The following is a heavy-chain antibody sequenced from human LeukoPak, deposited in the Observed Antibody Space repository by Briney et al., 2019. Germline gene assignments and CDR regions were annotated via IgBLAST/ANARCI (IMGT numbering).Heavy chain of an antibody. CDR2: IYYSGST. Sequence: SETLSLTCTVSGGSISRYYWSWIRQPPGKGLEWIGYIYYSGSTNYNPSLKSRVTISVDTSKNQFSLKLSSVTAADTAVYYCARGRGWLQSTPFDYWGQGALVTVSS. CDR3: ARGRGWLQSTPFDY. V-gene: IGHV4-59*13. CDR1: GGSISRYY. D-gene: IGHD5-24*01. J-gene: IGHJ4*02.